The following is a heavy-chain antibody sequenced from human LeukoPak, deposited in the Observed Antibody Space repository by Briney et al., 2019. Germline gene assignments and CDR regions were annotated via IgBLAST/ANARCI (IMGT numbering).Heavy chain of an antibody. CDR3: ARRRTIGDYDY. CDR1: GFTFSDYW. J-gene: IGHJ4*02. Sequence: PGGSLRLSCAASGFTFSDYWMHWVRRAPGKGLMWAARISDDGSSADHADSVKGRFIISRDNAKNTLYLQMNSLRVEDTGVYYCARRRTIGDYDYWGQGTLVTVSS. V-gene: IGHV3-74*01. D-gene: IGHD3-16*01. CDR2: ISDDGSSA.